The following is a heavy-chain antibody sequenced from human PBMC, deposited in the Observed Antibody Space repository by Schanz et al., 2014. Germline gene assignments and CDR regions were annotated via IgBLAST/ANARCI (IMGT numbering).Heavy chain of an antibody. Sequence: EVQLVESGGGLVQPGGSLRLSCAVSGFTVNTNYMSWVRQAPGKGLEWISSMYINSGSTQYADSVKGRFIISRDNSKNTLYLQMNSLRAEDTAVYYCAKDLPSDYYIAYWGQGTLVTVSS. CDR3: AKDLPSDYYIAY. J-gene: IGHJ4*02. CDR2: MYINSGST. D-gene: IGHD3-22*01. V-gene: IGHV3-66*03. CDR1: GFTVNTNY.